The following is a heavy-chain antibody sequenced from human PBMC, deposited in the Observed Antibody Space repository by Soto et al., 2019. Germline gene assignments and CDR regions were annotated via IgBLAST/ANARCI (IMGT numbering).Heavy chain of an antibody. CDR1: GFSFRRYG. J-gene: IGHJ6*02. Sequence: QEQLVESGGGVVQPGRSLRLSCAASGFSFRRYGMHWVRQAPGKGLEWVAVIWYDGSNKYYGDFLKGRFTISRDNSKNTLYVPMNSPRADESGVYYCAREGFYCRSSEYSGYNSYGMDVWGQGTTVIVTS. CDR3: AREGFYCRSSEYSGYNSYGMDV. D-gene: IGHD6-6*01. V-gene: IGHV3-33*01. CDR2: IWYDGSNK.